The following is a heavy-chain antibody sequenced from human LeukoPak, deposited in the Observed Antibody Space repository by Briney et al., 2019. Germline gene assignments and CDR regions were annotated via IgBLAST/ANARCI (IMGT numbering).Heavy chain of an antibody. D-gene: IGHD3-3*01. CDR3: AREGDDFWSGWQYFDY. CDR2: IRYDGSNK. V-gene: IGHV3-30*02. CDR1: GFTFSSYG. J-gene: IGHJ4*02. Sequence: GGSLRLSCAASGFTFSSYGMHWVRRAPGKGLEWVACIRYDGSNKYYADSVKGRFTISRDISKNTLYLQMNSLRAEVTAVYYCAREGDDFWSGWQYFDYWGQGTLVTVSS.